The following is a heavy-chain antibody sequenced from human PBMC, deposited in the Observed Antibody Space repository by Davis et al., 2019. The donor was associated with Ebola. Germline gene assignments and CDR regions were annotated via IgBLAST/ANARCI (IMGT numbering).Heavy chain of an antibody. Sequence: GESLKISCAASGFTFSSYAMHWVRQAPGKGLEYVSAISSNGGSTYYANSVKGRFTISRDNSKNTLYLQMDSLRAEDMAVYYCARVAYSYGHDYWGQGTLVTVSS. CDR2: ISSNGGST. V-gene: IGHV3-64*01. J-gene: IGHJ4*02. D-gene: IGHD5-18*01. CDR3: ARVAYSYGHDY. CDR1: GFTFSSYA.